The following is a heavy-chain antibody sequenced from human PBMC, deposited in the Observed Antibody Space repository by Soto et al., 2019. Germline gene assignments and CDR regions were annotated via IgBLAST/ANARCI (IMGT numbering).Heavy chain of an antibody. V-gene: IGHV3-30-3*01. CDR1: GFTFSTYA. D-gene: IGHD6-6*01. Sequence: GGSLRLSSTASGFTFSTYAMHWVRQAPGKGLEWVALISSDGTNKDYADSVKGRFTISRDNSKNTMYLQVNSLRIEDTAVYYCARIAARPYWGQGTLVTVSS. CDR3: ARIAARPY. CDR2: ISSDGTNK. J-gene: IGHJ4*02.